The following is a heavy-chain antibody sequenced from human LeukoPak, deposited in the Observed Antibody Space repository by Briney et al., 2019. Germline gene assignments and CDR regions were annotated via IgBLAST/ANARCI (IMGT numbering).Heavy chain of an antibody. J-gene: IGHJ4*02. V-gene: IGHV3-48*01. CDR1: GFTFSSYS. CDR3: AKDISAGVSAAGDY. CDR2: ISSSSSTI. D-gene: IGHD6-13*01. Sequence: GVSLRLSCAASGFTFSSYSMNWVRQAPGKGLEWVSYISSSSSTIYYADSVKGRFTISRDNAKNSLYLQMNSLRAEDTALYYCAKDISAGVSAAGDYWGQGTLVTVSS.